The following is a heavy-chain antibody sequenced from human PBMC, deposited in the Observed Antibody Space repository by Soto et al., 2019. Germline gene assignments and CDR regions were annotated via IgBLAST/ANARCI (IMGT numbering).Heavy chain of an antibody. CDR2: INHSGST. V-gene: IGHV4-34*01. CDR1: GGSFSGYY. Sequence: SETLSLTWAVYGGSFSGYYWSWIRQPPGKGLEWIGEINHSGSTNYNPSLKSRVTISVDTSKNQFSLKLSSVTAADTAAYYCARVGCSSTSCTNYYYYYMDVWGKGTTVTVSS. J-gene: IGHJ6*03. CDR3: ARVGCSSTSCTNYYYYYMDV. D-gene: IGHD2-2*01.